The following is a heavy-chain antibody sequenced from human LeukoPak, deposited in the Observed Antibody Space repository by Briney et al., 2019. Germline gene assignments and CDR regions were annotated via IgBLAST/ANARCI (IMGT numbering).Heavy chain of an antibody. CDR2: ISGPAGSW. CDR3: ARHSSGWYPLFAY. J-gene: IGHJ4*02. Sequence: GGSLRLSCAASGFTFSSYAMSWVRQAPGKGLEWVSAISGPAGSWDYADSVKGRFTISRDNAKNSLYLQLNSLRAEDTAVYYCARHSSGWYPLFAYWGQGTLVTVSS. CDR1: GFTFSSYA. D-gene: IGHD6-19*01. V-gene: IGHV3-23*01.